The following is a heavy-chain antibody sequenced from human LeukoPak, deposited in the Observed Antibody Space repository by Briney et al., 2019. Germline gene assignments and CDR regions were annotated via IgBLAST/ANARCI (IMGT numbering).Heavy chain of an antibody. V-gene: IGHV3-48*01. CDR1: GFTFSSYS. J-gene: IGHJ6*03. Sequence: PGGSLRLSCAASGFTFSSYSMNWVRQAPGKGLEWVSYISSSSSTIYYADSVKGRFTISRDNAKNSLYLQMNSLRAEDTAVYYCARETREYYDFWSGHHMDVWDKGTTVTVSS. D-gene: IGHD3-3*01. CDR3: ARETREYYDFWSGHHMDV. CDR2: ISSSSSTI.